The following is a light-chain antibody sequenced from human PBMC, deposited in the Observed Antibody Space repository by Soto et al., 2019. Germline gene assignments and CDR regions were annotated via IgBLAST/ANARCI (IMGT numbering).Light chain of an antibody. V-gene: IGKV1-27*01. Sequence: DIQMTQSPSSLSASVGDRVTITCRASQAISNYLAWYQQKPGKVPKLLIYGASTLQSGVPSRFSGSGSGTDFTLTISSRQPEDVATYYCQKYDSAPATLGQGTRLEIK. CDR1: QAISNY. CDR2: GAS. CDR3: QKYDSAPAT. J-gene: IGKJ5*01.